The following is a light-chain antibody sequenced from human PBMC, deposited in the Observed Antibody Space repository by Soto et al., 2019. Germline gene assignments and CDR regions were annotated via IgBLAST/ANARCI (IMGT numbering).Light chain of an antibody. J-gene: IGLJ2*01. CDR1: SSDVGGYDY. Sequence: QLVLTQPASVSGSLGQSITISCTGTSSDVGGYDYVSWYQQYPGKAPKLMIYDVSVRPSGISTRFSASKSDNTASLTISGVQAEDEADYYCSSYSSSSTVLFGGGTKVTVL. V-gene: IGLV2-14*01. CDR2: DVS. CDR3: SSYSSSSTVL.